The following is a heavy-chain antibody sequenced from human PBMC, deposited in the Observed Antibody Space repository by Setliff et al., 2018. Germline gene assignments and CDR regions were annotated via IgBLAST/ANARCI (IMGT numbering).Heavy chain of an antibody. J-gene: IGHJ4*02. V-gene: IGHV4-61*02. CDR1: GGSVTTSRYY. CDR3: ATELAYRSGYYVAETLDY. CDR2: IHSSGST. Sequence: SSETLSLTCSVSGGSVTTSRYYWSWIRQPAGKGLEWIGRIHSSGSTKFNPSLESRVTMSVDTSKNQFSLKLTSVTAADTAVYYCATELAYRSGYYVAETLDYWGQGALVTVSS. D-gene: IGHD3-22*01.